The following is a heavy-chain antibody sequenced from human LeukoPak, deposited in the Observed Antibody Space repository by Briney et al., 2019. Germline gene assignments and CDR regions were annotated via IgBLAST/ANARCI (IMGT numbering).Heavy chain of an antibody. V-gene: IGHV4-4*02. CDR2: INHSGST. J-gene: IGHJ5*02. D-gene: IGHD3-10*01. Sequence: SETLSLTCAVSGGSISSSNWWSWVRQPPGKGLEWIGEINHSGSTNYNPSLKSRVTISVDTSKNQFSLKLSSVTAADTAVYYCARTKGPRSITMVRGVTTKKYNWFDPWGQGTLVTVSS. CDR3: ARTKGPRSITMVRGVTTKKYNWFDP. CDR1: GGSISSSNW.